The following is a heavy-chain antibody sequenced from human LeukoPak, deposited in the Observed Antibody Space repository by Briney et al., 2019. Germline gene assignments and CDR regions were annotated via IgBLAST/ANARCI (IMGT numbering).Heavy chain of an antibody. D-gene: IGHD3-22*01. J-gene: IGHJ5*02. CDR3: ARVYDSSGYVWFDP. Sequence: ASVKVSCKASGYTFTSYGISWVRQAPGQGLEWMGWISGYNGNTNYAQKLQGRVTMTTDTSTSTAYMELRSLRSDDTAVYYCARVYDSSGYVWFDPWGQGTLVTVSS. CDR1: GYTFTSYG. CDR2: ISGYNGNT. V-gene: IGHV1-18*01.